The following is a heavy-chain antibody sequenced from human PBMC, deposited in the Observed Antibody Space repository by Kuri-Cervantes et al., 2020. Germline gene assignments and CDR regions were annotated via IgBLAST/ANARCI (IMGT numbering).Heavy chain of an antibody. CDR2: IWYDGSNK. CDR3: AREETYSGSYHFDY. Sequence: GGSLRLSCAASGFTFSSYGMHWVRQAPGKGLEWVAVIWYDGSNKYYADSVKGRFTISRDNSKNTLYLQMNSLRAEDTAVYYCAREETYSGSYHFDYWGQGTLVTVSS. CDR1: GFTFSSYG. V-gene: IGHV3-33*01. D-gene: IGHD1-26*01. J-gene: IGHJ4*02.